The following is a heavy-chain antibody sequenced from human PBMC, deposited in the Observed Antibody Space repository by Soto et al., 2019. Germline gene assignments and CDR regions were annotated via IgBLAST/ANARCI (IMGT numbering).Heavy chain of an antibody. J-gene: IGHJ4*02. CDR2: IWYDGSNK. D-gene: IGHD5-18*01. CDR3: ARDPAMVKFDY. V-gene: IGHV3-33*01. CDR1: GFTFSSYG. Sequence: GGSLRLSCAASGFTFSSYGMHWVRQAPGKGLEWVAVIWYDGSNKYYADSVKGRFTISRDNSKNTLYLQMNSLRAEDTAVYYCARDPAMVKFDYWGQGTLVTVSS.